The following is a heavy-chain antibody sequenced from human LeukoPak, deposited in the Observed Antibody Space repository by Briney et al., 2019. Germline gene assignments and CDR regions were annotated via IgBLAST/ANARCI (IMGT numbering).Heavy chain of an antibody. V-gene: IGHV1-18*01. CDR2: ISAYNGNT. CDR3: ARVVGQQLDNWFDP. CDR1: GYTFTSYG. D-gene: IGHD6-13*01. J-gene: IGHJ5*02. Sequence: ASVKVSCEASGYTFTSYGISWVRQAPGQGLEWMGWISAYNGNTNYTQKLQGRVTMTTDTSTSTAYMELRSLRSDDTAVYCCARVVGQQLDNWFDPWGQGTPVTVSS.